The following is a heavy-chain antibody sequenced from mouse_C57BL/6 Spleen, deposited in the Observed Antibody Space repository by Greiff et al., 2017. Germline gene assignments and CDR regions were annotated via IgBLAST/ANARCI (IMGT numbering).Heavy chain of an antibody. CDR3: ARDRDYDGLGFDY. CDR1: GFTFSDYY. J-gene: IGHJ2*01. CDR2: INYDGSST. V-gene: IGHV5-16*01. D-gene: IGHD2-4*01. Sequence: EVKLMESEGGLVQPGSSMKLSCTASGFTFSDYYMAWVRQVPEKGLEWVANINYDGSSTYYLDSLKSRFIISRDNAKNILYLQMSSLKSEDTATYYCARDRDYDGLGFDYWGQGTTLTVSS.